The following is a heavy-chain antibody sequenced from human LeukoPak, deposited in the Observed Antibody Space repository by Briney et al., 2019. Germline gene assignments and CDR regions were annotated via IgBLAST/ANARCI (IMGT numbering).Heavy chain of an antibody. V-gene: IGHV4-39*01. CDR3: ARHKDMRTTRTPFDY. D-gene: IGHD4-17*01. CDR1: GGSISSSSYY. Sequence: PSETLSLTCIVSGGSISSSSYYWGWLRQPPGKGLEWIGSMYYSGSTYYNPSLKSRVTISVDTSKNQFSLKLSSVTAADTAVYYCARHKDMRTTRTPFDYWGQGTLVTVSS. J-gene: IGHJ4*02. CDR2: MYYSGST.